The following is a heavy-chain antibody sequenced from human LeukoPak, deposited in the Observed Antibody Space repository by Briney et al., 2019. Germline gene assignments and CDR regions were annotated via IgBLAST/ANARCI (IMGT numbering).Heavy chain of an antibody. CDR2: IYYSGST. CDR3: ARQNDGSYYYDSSGLNWFDP. D-gene: IGHD3-22*01. J-gene: IGHJ5*02. Sequence: SETLSLTCTVSGGSISSSSYYWGWIRQPPGKGLERIGSIYYSGSTYYNPSLKSRVTISVDTSKNQFSLKLSSVTATDTAVYYCARQNDGSYYYDSSGLNWFDPWGQGTLVTVSS. V-gene: IGHV4-39*01. CDR1: GGSISSSSYY.